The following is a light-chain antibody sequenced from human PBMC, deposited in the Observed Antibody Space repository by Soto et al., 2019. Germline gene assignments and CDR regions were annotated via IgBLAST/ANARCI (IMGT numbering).Light chain of an antibody. V-gene: IGKV3-15*01. CDR1: QSVSSN. J-gene: IGKJ4*01. CDR2: GAS. Sequence: EIVMTQSPATLSVSPGERATLSCRASQSVSSNLAWYQQKPGQAPRLLIYGASTRATGFPTRFSGSGSGTEFTLTISSLQSEDFAVYHCQQLNAWTLTFGGGTKVEIK. CDR3: QQLNAWTLT.